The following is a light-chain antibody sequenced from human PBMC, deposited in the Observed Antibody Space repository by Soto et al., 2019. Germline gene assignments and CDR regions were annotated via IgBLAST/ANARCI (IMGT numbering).Light chain of an antibody. CDR3: QQSYSSPKT. V-gene: IGKV1-39*01. J-gene: IGKJ1*01. CDR1: QSISSY. Sequence: DIQMTQSPSSLSASIGDRVTITCRASQSISSYLNWYQQKPGKAPKLLIYAASSLHGGVPSRFSGSGSDTDFTLTITNLQPEDFATYFCQQSYSSPKTFGQGTKVEI. CDR2: AAS.